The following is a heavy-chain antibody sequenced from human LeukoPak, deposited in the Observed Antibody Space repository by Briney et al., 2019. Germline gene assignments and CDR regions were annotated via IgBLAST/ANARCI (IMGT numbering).Heavy chain of an antibody. J-gene: IGHJ1*01. D-gene: IGHD6-19*01. V-gene: IGHV4-31*03. CDR1: GGSISSGGYY. CDR3: ARNGYSSGWYAEYFQH. CDR2: IYYSGST. Sequence: SQTLSLTCTVSGGSISSGGYYWSWIRQHPGKGLEWIGYIYYSGSTYYNPSLKSRVTISVDTSKNLFSLKLSSVTAADTAVYYCARNGYSSGWYAEYFQHWGQGTLVTVSS.